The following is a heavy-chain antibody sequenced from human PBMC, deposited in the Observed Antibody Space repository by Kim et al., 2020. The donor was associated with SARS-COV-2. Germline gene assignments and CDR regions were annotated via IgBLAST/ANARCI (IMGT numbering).Heavy chain of an antibody. Sequence: SETLSLTCTVSGYSISSGYYWGWIRQPPGKGLEWIGSIYHSGSTYYNPSLKSRVTISGDTSKNQFSLKLSSVTAADTAVYYCARDPTAAGPTDYYYGMDV. J-gene: IGHJ6*01. CDR2: IYHSGST. CDR1: GYSISSGYY. CDR3: ARDPTAAGPTDYYYGMDV. V-gene: IGHV4-38-2*02. D-gene: IGHD6-13*01.